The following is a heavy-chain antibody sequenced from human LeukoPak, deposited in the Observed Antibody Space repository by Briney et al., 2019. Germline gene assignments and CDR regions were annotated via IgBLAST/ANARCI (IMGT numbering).Heavy chain of an antibody. Sequence: SETLSLTCTVSGGSISSYYWSWIRQPPGKGLEWIGYIYYSGSTKYNPSLKSRVTISIDTSKNQFSLKVTSVTASDTALYFCLGGPLRTAPAYWGQGTLVTVSS. CDR3: LGGPLRTAPAY. CDR1: GGSISSYY. V-gene: IGHV4-59*08. D-gene: IGHD2-15*01. CDR2: IYYSGST. J-gene: IGHJ4*02.